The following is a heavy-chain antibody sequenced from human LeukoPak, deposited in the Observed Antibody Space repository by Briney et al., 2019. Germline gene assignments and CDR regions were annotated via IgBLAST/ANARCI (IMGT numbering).Heavy chain of an antibody. J-gene: IGHJ4*02. CDR3: AREGDCSGSSCFSSPLDS. CDR2: IF. D-gene: IGHD2-15*01. CDR1: GGSISSSSYY. V-gene: IGHV4-39*07. Sequence: SETLSLTCTVSGGSISSSSYYWGWIRQPPGKGLEWIGSIFYNPSLQSRVTISVDTSRNQFSLRLSSLAAADTAVYYCAREGDCSGSSCFSSPLDSWGQGTLVTVSS.